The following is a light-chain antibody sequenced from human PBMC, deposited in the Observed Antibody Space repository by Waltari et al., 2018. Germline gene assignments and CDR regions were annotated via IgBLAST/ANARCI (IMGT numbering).Light chain of an antibody. Sequence: DIQMTQSPSSLSASVGDRVTITCRASQSISSYLNWYQQKPGKAPNLLIYAASSLQSGVPSRFRGSGSGTDFTLTISSLQPEDFATYYCQQSHSTPWAFGQGTKVEIK. V-gene: IGKV1-39*01. CDR2: AAS. CDR3: QQSHSTPWA. CDR1: QSISSY. J-gene: IGKJ1*01.